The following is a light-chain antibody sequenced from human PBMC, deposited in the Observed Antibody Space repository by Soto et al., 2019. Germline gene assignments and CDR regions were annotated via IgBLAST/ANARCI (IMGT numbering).Light chain of an antibody. CDR1: QSVSSSY. J-gene: IGKJ3*01. V-gene: IGKV3-20*01. CDR2: GAS. Sequence: EIVLTQSPGTLSLSPGERATLSCRASQSVSSSYLAWYQQKPGQAPRLLIYGASSRATGIPDRFSGSGSGTDFTLTISRLEPEDFAVYSCQQYDTSRGGFTFGPGTKVDIK. CDR3: QQYDTSRGGFT.